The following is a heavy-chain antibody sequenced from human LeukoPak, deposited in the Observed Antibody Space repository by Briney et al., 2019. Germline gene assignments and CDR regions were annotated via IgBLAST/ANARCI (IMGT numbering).Heavy chain of an antibody. D-gene: IGHD1-26*01. V-gene: IGHV3-33*06. CDR3: AKDLVGVSDY. CDR2: IWYDGSNK. J-gene: IGHJ4*02. Sequence: GRSLRLSCAASGFTFSSYGMHWVRQAPGKGLEWVAVIWYDGSNKYYADSVKGRFTISRDNSKNTLYLQMNSLRAEDTAVYYCAKDLVGVSDYWGQGTLVTVSS. CDR1: GFTFSSYG.